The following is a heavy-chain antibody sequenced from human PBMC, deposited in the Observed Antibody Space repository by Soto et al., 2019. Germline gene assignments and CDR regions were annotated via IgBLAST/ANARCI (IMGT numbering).Heavy chain of an antibody. J-gene: IGHJ6*02. CDR3: ARLITMVRGDGMDV. CDR1: GGTFSSYA. D-gene: IGHD3-10*01. V-gene: IGHV1-69*06. CDR2: IIPIFGTA. Sequence: QVQLVQSGAEVQKPGSAVKVSCKASGGTFSSYAISWVRQAPGQGLEWMGGIIPIFGTANYAQKFQGRVTITADKCTSTAYMELSSLRSEDTAVYYCARLITMVRGDGMDVWGQGTTVTVSS.